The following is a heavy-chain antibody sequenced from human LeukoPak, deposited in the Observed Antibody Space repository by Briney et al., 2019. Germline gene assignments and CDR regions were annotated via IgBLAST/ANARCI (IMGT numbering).Heavy chain of an antibody. CDR3: ARARPPITIFGVSPRFDP. CDR1: GYTFTSYD. V-gene: IGHV1-8*03. Sequence: ASVKVSCKASGYTFTSYDINCVRQATGQGLEWMGWMNPNSGNTGYAQKFQGRVTITRNTSISTAYMELSSLRSEDTAVYYCARARPPITIFGVSPRFDPWGQGTLVTVSS. D-gene: IGHD3-3*01. CDR2: MNPNSGNT. J-gene: IGHJ5*02.